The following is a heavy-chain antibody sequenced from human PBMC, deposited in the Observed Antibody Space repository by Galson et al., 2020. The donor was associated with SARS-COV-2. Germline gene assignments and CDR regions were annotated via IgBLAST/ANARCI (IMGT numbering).Heavy chain of an antibody. CDR3: AHRLHKLGSSGYYVPDGVDV. V-gene: IGHV2-5*02. Sequence: KMSGPTLVKPTQTLTLTCTFSGFSLTTTGVGVGWIRQPPGKALEWLALIYWDDDKRSSPSLKSRLTITKDISKNQVVLTMINMDPVDTATYYGAHRLHKLGSSGYYVPDGVDVWGQGTTVTVPS. J-gene: IGHJ6*02. CDR1: GFSLTTTGVG. D-gene: IGHD3-3*01. CDR2: IYWDDDK.